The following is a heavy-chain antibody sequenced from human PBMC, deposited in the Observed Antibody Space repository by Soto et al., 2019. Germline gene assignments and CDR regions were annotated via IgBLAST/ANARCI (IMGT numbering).Heavy chain of an antibody. V-gene: IGHV4-31*03. CDR1: GGSISSGGYY. CDR3: AREGPEIAPIDY. J-gene: IGHJ4*02. CDR2: IYYSGST. D-gene: IGHD2-15*01. Sequence: PSETLSLTCTVSGGSISSGGYYWSWIRQHPGKGLEWIGYIYYSGSTYYNPSLKSRVTISVDTSKNQFSLKLNSVTAADTAVYYCAREGPEIAPIDYWGQGTLVPVSS.